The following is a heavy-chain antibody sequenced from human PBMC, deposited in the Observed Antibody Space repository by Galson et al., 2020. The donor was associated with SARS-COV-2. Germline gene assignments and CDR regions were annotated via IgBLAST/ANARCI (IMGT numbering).Heavy chain of an antibody. D-gene: IGHD3-22*01. CDR2: IWYDGSNK. J-gene: IGHJ4*02. V-gene: IGHV3-33*01. CDR3: ARGRDSSGYYYADDLDY. Sequence: QLGESLKISCAASGFTFSSYGMHWVRQAPGKGLEWVAVIWYDGSNKYYADSVKGRFTISRDNSKNTLYLQMNSLRAEDTAVYYCARGRDSSGYYYADDLDYWGQGTLGTVSS. CDR1: GFTFSSYG.